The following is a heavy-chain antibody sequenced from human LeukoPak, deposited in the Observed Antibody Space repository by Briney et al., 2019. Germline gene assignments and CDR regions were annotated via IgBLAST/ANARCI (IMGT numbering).Heavy chain of an antibody. CDR3: ARESVLEWLFSNYYYYYMDV. CDR1: GYTFTSYD. J-gene: IGHJ6*03. V-gene: IGHV1-8*01. CDR2: MNPNSGNT. Sequence: GASVKVSCKASGYTFTSYDINWVRQATGQGLEWMGWMNPNSGNTGYAQKFQDRVTMTRNTSISTAYMELSSLRSEDTAVYYCARESVLEWLFSNYYYYYMDVWGKGTTVTVSS. D-gene: IGHD3-3*01.